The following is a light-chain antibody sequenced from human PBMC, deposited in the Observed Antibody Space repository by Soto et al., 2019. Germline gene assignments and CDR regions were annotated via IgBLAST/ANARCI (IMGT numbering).Light chain of an antibody. CDR2: RAS. Sequence: EIVMTHSPATLSVSPGERATLSCRASQSVSSNLAWYQQKPGQPPRLLIYRASTRATGIPARFSGSGSGTEFTLTISSLQSEDFAVYYCQHYNNWPPWTFGQGTKVEIK. CDR1: QSVSSN. V-gene: IGKV3-15*01. J-gene: IGKJ1*01. CDR3: QHYNNWPPWT.